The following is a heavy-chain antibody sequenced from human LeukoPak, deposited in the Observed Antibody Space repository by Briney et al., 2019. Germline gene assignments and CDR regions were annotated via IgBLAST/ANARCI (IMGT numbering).Heavy chain of an antibody. V-gene: IGHV5-51*01. CDR3: ARSPRDGYHDAFDI. J-gene: IGHJ3*02. Sequence: GESLKISCKGSGYSFSDYWIGWVRQMPGKGLEWMGIIYPADSDTKYSPSFQGQVTISADKSISTAYLQWSSLKASDTAMYYCARSPRDGYHDAFDIWGQGTMVTVSS. D-gene: IGHD5-24*01. CDR2: IYPADSDT. CDR1: GYSFSDYW.